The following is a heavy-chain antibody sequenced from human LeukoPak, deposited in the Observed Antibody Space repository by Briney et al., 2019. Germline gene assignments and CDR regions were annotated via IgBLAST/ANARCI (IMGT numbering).Heavy chain of an antibody. J-gene: IGHJ4*02. V-gene: IGHV3-53*01. Sequence: GGSLRLSCAVSGFSVTNNYMSWVRQAPGKGLEWVSVFYVGGATYYADSVKGRFTISRDNSENTLYLQMKGLRAEDTAVYYCARGDGYNSFDYWGQGTLVTVSS. CDR3: ARGDGYNSFDY. D-gene: IGHD5-24*01. CDR2: FYVGGAT. CDR1: GFSVTNNY.